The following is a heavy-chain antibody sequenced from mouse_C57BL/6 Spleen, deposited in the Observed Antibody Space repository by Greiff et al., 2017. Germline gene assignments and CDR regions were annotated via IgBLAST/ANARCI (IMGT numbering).Heavy chain of an antibody. CDR1: GYTFTDYE. CDR2: IDPDTGGT. D-gene: IGHD2-2*01. Sequence: VQLQQSGAELVRPGASVTLSCKASGYTFTDYEMPWVKQTPVHGLEWIGAIDPDTGGTAYNQKFKGKATLTADKSSSTAYMELRSLTSEDSAVYYCARSGGYDGNCAMDYWGQGTSVTVSS. CDR3: ARSGGYDGNCAMDY. J-gene: IGHJ4*01. V-gene: IGHV1-15*01.